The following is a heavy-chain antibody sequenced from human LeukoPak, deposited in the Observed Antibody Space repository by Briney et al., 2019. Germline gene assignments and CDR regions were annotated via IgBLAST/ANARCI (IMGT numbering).Heavy chain of an antibody. J-gene: IGHJ4*02. Sequence: PGGSLRLSCAASGFTFSSYAMSWVRQAPGKGLEWVSDISGSGGSTYYADSVKGRFTISRDNAKNSLYLQMNSLRAEDTAVYYCASQVVPAANYWGQGTLVTVSS. CDR1: GFTFSSYA. V-gene: IGHV3-23*01. D-gene: IGHD2-2*01. CDR2: ISGSGGST. CDR3: ASQVVPAANY.